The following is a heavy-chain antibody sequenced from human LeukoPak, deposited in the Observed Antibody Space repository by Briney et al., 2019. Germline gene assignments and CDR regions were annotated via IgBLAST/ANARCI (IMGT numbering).Heavy chain of an antibody. CDR3: ARHDSKSSGWFDS. Sequence: SETLSLTCAVYGGSFSGYYWSWIRQPPGKGLEWIGEINHSGSTYYNPSLKSRVTISIDTSKNQFSLKLDSVTAADTAVYYCARHDSKSSGWFDSWGQGTLVTVSS. J-gene: IGHJ5*01. CDR2: INHSGST. CDR1: GGSFSGYY. D-gene: IGHD6-19*01. V-gene: IGHV4-34*01.